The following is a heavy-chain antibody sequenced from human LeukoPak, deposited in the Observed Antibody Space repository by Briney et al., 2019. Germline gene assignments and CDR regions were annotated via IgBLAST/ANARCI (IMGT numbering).Heavy chain of an antibody. CDR1: GGSISRYY. V-gene: IGHV4-4*07. Sequence: SETLSLTCTVSGGSISRYYWSWIRQPAGKGLEWIGRIYTSGSTNYNPSLKSRVIMSVATSKNQFSLKLSSVTAADTAVYYCARVKVYDSSGYYPLTDAFDIWGNGTMVSVSS. CDR2: IYTSGST. CDR3: ARVKVYDSSGYYPLTDAFDI. D-gene: IGHD3-22*01. J-gene: IGHJ3*02.